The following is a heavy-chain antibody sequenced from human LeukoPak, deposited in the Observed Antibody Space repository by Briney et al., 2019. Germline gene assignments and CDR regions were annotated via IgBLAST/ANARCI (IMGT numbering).Heavy chain of an antibody. V-gene: IGHV1-18*01. Sequence: ASVKVSCKASGYTFTSYGISWVRQAPGQGLEWMGWISAYNGNTNYAQKLQGRVTITTDTSTSTAYMELRSLRSDDTAVYYCARDLMWVAAAGITDAFDIWGQGTMVTVSS. CDR3: ARDLMWVAAAGITDAFDI. J-gene: IGHJ3*02. CDR1: GYTFTSYG. CDR2: ISAYNGNT. D-gene: IGHD6-13*01.